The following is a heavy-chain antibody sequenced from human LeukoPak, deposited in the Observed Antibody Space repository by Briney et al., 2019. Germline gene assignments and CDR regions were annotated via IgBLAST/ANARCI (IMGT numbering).Heavy chain of an antibody. Sequence: PGGSLGLSCAASGFTFSSYSMNWVRQAPGKGLEWVSSISSSSSYIYYADSVKGRFTISRDDAKNSLYLQMNSLRAEDTAVYYCARDADTAMVCDYWGQGTLVTVSS. CDR1: GFTFSSYS. V-gene: IGHV3-21*01. D-gene: IGHD5-18*01. CDR2: ISSSSSYI. CDR3: ARDADTAMVCDY. J-gene: IGHJ4*02.